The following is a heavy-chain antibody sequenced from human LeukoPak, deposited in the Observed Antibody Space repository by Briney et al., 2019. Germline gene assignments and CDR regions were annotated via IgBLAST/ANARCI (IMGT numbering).Heavy chain of an antibody. CDR2: IYYSGST. V-gene: IGHV4-39*02. Sequence: SETLSLTCTVSGGSISSTSYYWGWIRQPPGKGLEWIGSIYYSGSTYYNPSLKSRVTISVDTSKNQLSLKLSSVTAADTAVYYCAKEGDYYGSGSYRDGFDIWGQGTRATVSS. CDR1: GGSISSTSYY. D-gene: IGHD3-10*01. CDR3: AKEGDYYGSGSYRDGFDI. J-gene: IGHJ3*02.